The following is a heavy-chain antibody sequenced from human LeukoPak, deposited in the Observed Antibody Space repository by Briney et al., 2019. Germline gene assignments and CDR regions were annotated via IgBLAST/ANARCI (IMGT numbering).Heavy chain of an antibody. Sequence: GGSLRLSCAASGFTVSSNYMSWVRQAPGKGLEWVSVIYSGGSTYYADSVKGRFTISRDNSKNTLYLQMNSLRAEDTAVYYCARDTGSSCGYNDYWGQGTLVTVSS. CDR3: ARDTGSSCGYNDY. CDR1: GFTVSSNY. J-gene: IGHJ4*02. V-gene: IGHV3-66*02. D-gene: IGHD6-6*01. CDR2: IYSGGST.